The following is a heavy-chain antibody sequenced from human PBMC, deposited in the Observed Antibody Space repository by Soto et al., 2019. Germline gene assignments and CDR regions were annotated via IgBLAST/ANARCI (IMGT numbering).Heavy chain of an antibody. J-gene: IGHJ4*02. CDR1: GFIFKNYA. Sequence: GGSLRPSCAVSGFIFKNYALNWIRQAPGKGLEWVASITRDGYKKYYADSVKGRLTISRDNSKNTLSLQVTALRGEDSSVTYFTKSSGGSSSVGMDYWGEGTLVT. D-gene: IGHD6-6*01. CDR2: ITRDGYKK. CDR3: TKSSGGSSSVGMDY. V-gene: IGHV3-30*04.